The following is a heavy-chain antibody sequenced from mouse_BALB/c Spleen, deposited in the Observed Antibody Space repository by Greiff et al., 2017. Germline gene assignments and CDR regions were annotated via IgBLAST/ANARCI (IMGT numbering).Heavy chain of an antibody. J-gene: IGHJ3*01. Sequence: EVHLVESGGGLVKPGGSLKLSCAASGFTFSSYAMSWVRQTPEKRLEWVASISSGGSTYYPDSVKGRFTISRDNARNILYLQMSSLRSEDTAMYYCARGDYDYDRGAWFAYWGQGTLVTVSA. CDR3: ARGDYDYDRGAWFAY. CDR1: GFTFSSYA. CDR2: ISSGGST. D-gene: IGHD2-4*01. V-gene: IGHV5-6-5*01.